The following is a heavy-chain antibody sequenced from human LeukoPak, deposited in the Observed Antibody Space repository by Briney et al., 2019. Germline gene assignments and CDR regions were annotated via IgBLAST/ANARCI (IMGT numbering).Heavy chain of an antibody. CDR2: IYYSGST. CDR3: ARYSSGYDDY. CDR1: GGSIGSYY. J-gene: IGHJ4*02. V-gene: IGHV4-59*01. D-gene: IGHD3-10*01. Sequence: SETLSLTCTVSGGSIGSYYWSWIRQPPGKGLEWIGYIYYSGSTNYNPSLKSRVTISVNTSKNQFSLKLSSVTAADTAVYYCARYSSGYDDYWGQGTLVTVSS.